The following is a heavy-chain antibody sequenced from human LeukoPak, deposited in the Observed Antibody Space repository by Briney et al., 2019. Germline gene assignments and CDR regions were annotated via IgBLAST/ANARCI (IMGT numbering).Heavy chain of an antibody. CDR1: GFTFSDYY. J-gene: IGHJ4*02. Sequence: GGSLRLSCAASGFTFSDYYMSWIRQAPGKGLEWVSYISSSGSTIYYADSVKGRFTISRDNSKNTLYLQMNSLRAEDTAVYYCAKDTSWAAAGDYFDYWGQGTLVTVSS. D-gene: IGHD6-13*01. CDR3: AKDTSWAAAGDYFDY. V-gene: IGHV3-11*01. CDR2: ISSSGSTI.